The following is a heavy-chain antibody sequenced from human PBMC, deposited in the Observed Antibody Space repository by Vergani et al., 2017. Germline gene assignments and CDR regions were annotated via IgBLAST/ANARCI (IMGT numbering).Heavy chain of an antibody. V-gene: IGHV4-59*01. CDR3: ARVRQYDFWSGYQYYYYMDV. J-gene: IGHJ6*03. CDR1: GGSISSYY. Sequence: QVQLQESAPGLVKPSETLSLTCTVSGGSISSYYWSWIRQPPGKGLEWIGYIYYSGSTNYNPSLKSRVTISVDTSKNQFSRKLSSVTAADTAVYYCARVRQYDFWSGYQYYYYMDVWGKGTTVTVSS. D-gene: IGHD3-3*01. CDR2: IYYSGST.